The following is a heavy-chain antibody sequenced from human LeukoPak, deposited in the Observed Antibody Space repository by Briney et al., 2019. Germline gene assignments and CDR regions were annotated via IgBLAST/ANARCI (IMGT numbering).Heavy chain of an antibody. Sequence: GRSLRLSCAASGFTFSSYGMHWVRQAPGKGLEWVAVIWFDGSNKFYRDSVRGRFTISRDNAKNSLYLQMNSLRAEDTAVYYCARALPSPLYSGSYADAFDIWGQGTMVTVSS. V-gene: IGHV3-33*01. D-gene: IGHD1-26*01. CDR2: IWFDGSNK. J-gene: IGHJ3*02. CDR1: GFTFSSYG. CDR3: ARALPSPLYSGSYADAFDI.